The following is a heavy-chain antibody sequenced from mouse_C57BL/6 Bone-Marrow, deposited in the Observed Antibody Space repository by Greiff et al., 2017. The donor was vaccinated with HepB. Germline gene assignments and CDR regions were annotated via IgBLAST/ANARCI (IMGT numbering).Heavy chain of an antibody. Sequence: VQLKQSGAELVRPGASVKLSCTASGFNIKDDYMHWVKQRPEKGLEWIGWIDPENGDTEYASKFQGKATITADTSSNTAYLQLSSLTSEDTAVYYCTTGNLDYWGQGTSVTVSS. J-gene: IGHJ4*01. CDR3: TTGNLDY. V-gene: IGHV14-4*01. CDR2: IDPENGDT. CDR1: GFNIKDDY.